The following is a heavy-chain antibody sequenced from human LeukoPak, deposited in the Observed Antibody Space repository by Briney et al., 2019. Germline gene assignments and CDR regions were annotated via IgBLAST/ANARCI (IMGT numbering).Heavy chain of an antibody. Sequence: SETLSLTCAVSGVSITRYYWTWIRQPPGKGLEYIAYIYYSGSTSYNPSLKSRVTMSVDTSKNQFSLKLSSVTAADTAVYYCARSYDFWSGDSQFDYWGQGTLVTVPS. CDR1: GVSITRYY. D-gene: IGHD3-3*01. CDR2: IYYSGST. CDR3: ARSYDFWSGDSQFDY. V-gene: IGHV4-59*01. J-gene: IGHJ4*02.